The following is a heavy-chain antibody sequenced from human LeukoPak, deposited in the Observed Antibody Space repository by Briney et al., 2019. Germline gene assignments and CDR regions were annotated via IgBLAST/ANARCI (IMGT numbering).Heavy chain of an antibody. CDR2: INPNSGGT. D-gene: IGHD3-22*01. CDR3: ARSHIYYDSSGYYPRYYGMDV. V-gene: IGHV1-2*04. J-gene: IGHJ6*02. Sequence: VASVKVSCKASGYTFTGYYMHWVRQAPGQGLEWMGWINPNSGGTNYAQKFQGWVTMTRDTSISTAYMELSRLRSDDTAVYYCARSHIYYDSSGYYPRYYGMDVWGQGTTVTVSS. CDR1: GYTFTGYY.